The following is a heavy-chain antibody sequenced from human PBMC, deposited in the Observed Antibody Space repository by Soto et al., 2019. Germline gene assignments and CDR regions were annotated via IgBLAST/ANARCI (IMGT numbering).Heavy chain of an antibody. CDR3: ARGRGIVATIDWFDP. V-gene: IGHV4-30-4*01. Sequence: SETLSLTCTVSGGSISSGDYYWSWIRQPPGKGLEWIGYICYSGSTYYNPSLKSRVTISVDTSKNQFSLKLSSVTAADTAVYYCARGRGIVATIDWFDPWGQGTLVTVSS. J-gene: IGHJ5*02. CDR2: ICYSGST. D-gene: IGHD5-12*01. CDR1: GGSISSGDYY.